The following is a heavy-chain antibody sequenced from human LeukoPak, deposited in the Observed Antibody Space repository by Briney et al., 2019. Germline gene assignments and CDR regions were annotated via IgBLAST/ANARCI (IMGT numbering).Heavy chain of an antibody. D-gene: IGHD3-10*01. CDR2: IYPGDSDT. V-gene: IGHV5-51*01. CDR1: GYRFTSYW. Sequence: GESLKISCKGSGYRFTSYWIGWVRQMPGKGLEWMGIIYPGDSDTRYSPSFQGQVTISADKSISTAYLQWSSLKASDTAMYYCARGGTIVGESITMVRGAISDWFDPWGQGTLVTVSS. J-gene: IGHJ5*02. CDR3: ARGGTIVGESITMVRGAISDWFDP.